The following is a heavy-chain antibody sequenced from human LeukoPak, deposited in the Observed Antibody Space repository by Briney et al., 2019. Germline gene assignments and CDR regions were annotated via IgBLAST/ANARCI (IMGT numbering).Heavy chain of an antibody. CDR2: IYYSGST. D-gene: IGHD5-18*01. J-gene: IGHJ4*02. Sequence: SETLSLTCTVSGGSISSSSYYWGWIRQPPGKGLEWIGSIYYSGSTYYNPSLKSRVTISVDTSKNQFSLKLSSVTAADTAVYYCARPGGYSYEPPFDYWGQGTLVTVSS. CDR3: ARPGGYSYEPPFDY. V-gene: IGHV4-39*01. CDR1: GGSISSSSYY.